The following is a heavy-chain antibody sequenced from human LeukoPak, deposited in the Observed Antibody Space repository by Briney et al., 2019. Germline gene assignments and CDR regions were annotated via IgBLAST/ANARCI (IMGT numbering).Heavy chain of an antibody. V-gene: IGHV3-30*18. Sequence: PGGSLRLSCAASGLIFSTYGMHWVRQAPGKGLEWLPVIGSDGINKYYGDSVKGRFSISRDNSNNTLYLHMNSLRPEDTAVYFCAKGRRGSSYVRYFDSWGQGVLVTVSS. CDR1: GLIFSTYG. J-gene: IGHJ4*02. CDR2: IGSDGINK. CDR3: AKGRRGSSYVRYFDS. D-gene: IGHD5-18*01.